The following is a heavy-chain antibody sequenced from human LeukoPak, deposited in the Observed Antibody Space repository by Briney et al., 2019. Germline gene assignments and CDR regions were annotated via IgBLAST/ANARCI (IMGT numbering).Heavy chain of an antibody. Sequence: SETLSLTCTVSGGSISSYYWSWIRQPPGKGLEWIGYIYYSGSTNYNPSLKSRVTIPVDTSKNQFSLKLSSVTAADTAVYYCARQYSYGYYFDYWGQGTLVTVSS. D-gene: IGHD5-18*01. J-gene: IGHJ4*02. CDR1: GGSISSYY. V-gene: IGHV4-59*01. CDR3: ARQYSYGYYFDY. CDR2: IYYSGST.